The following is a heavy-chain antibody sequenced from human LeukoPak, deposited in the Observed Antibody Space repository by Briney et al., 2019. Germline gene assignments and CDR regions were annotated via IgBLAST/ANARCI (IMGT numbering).Heavy chain of an antibody. V-gene: IGHV1-18*04. CDR2: ISAYNSKT. CDR3: ARYHYAILTGYSAPFDY. CDR1: GYTFTIYV. Sequence: ASVKLCCKASGYTFTIYVFSWVREAPGQGLGGVGGISAYNSKTNYAQMLQGRVTMTTDTSTGTAYMKLRSLRSDDTAVYYCARYHYAILTGYSAPFDYWGQGTLVTVSS. D-gene: IGHD3-9*01. J-gene: IGHJ4*02.